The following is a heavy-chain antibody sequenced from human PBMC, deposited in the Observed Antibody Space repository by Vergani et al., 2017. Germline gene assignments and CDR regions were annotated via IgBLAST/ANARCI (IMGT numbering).Heavy chain of an antibody. CDR3: AKDKGENLYYYGSGLYYYYYGMDV. CDR1: GFTFDDYA. J-gene: IGHJ6*02. D-gene: IGHD3-10*01. Sequence: EVQLVESGGGLVQPGRSLRLSCAASGFTFDDYAMHWVRQAPGKGLEWVSGISWNSDNIGYADSVKGRFTISRDNAKDSLYLQMNSLRVEDMALYYCAKDKGENLYYYGSGLYYYYYGMDVWGQGTTVTVSS. V-gene: IGHV3-9*03. CDR2: ISWNSDNI.